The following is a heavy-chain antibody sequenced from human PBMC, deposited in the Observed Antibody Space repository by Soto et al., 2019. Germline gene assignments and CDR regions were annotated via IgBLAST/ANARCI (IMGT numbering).Heavy chain of an antibody. D-gene: IGHD6-19*01. J-gene: IGHJ3*02. V-gene: IGHV5-10-1*01. CDR2: IDPSDSYT. CDR3: ARQIAVAGVHDAFDI. Sequence: PGESLKISCKVSGYSFTSYWIIWVRQVPGKGLEWMGRIDPSDSYTNYSPSFQGHVTISADKSISTAYLQWSSLKASDTAMYYCARQIAVAGVHDAFDIWGQGTPVTVSS. CDR1: GYSFTSYW.